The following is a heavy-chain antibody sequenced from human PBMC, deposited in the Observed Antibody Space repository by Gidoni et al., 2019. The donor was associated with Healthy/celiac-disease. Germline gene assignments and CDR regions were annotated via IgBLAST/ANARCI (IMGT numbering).Heavy chain of an antibody. V-gene: IGHV4-39*01. CDR1: GGSIRRSSYS. D-gene: IGHD3-3*01. Sequence: QLQLQESGPGLVKPSETLSLTCTVSGGSIRRSSYSWGWIRRPPGKGLEWIGSIYYSGSTYYNPSLKSRVTISVDTSKNQFSLKLSSVTAADTAVYYCARLGGVVIGDYYYYGMDVWGQGTTVTVSS. CDR3: ARLGGVVIGDYYYYGMDV. J-gene: IGHJ6*02. CDR2: IYYSGST.